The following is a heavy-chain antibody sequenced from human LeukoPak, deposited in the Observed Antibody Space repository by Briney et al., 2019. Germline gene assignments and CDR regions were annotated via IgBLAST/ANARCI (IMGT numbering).Heavy chain of an antibody. CDR2: IIPILGIA. D-gene: IGHD3-10*01. CDR1: GGTFSSYA. Sequence: SVKVSCKASGGTFSSYAISWVRQAPGQGLKWMGRIIPILGIANHAQKFQGRVTITADKSTSTAYMELSSLRSEDTAVYYCARDRKAITMVRGALYYFDYWGQGTLVTVSS. J-gene: IGHJ4*02. V-gene: IGHV1-69*04. CDR3: ARDRKAITMVRGALYYFDY.